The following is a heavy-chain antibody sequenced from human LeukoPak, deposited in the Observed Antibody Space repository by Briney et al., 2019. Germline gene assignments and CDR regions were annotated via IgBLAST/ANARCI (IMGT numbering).Heavy chain of an antibody. V-gene: IGHV4-4*02. J-gene: IGHJ4*02. Sequence: SETLSLTCAVPGGSISSNKWWSWLRQAPGKGLEWLGEVVHSGSTNYNPSLKSRVTISVDKSKNQFSLRLNSVTAADTAVYYCARRDYYDNSDDNYHSFEYWGQGTLVTVSS. CDR2: VVHSGST. CDR3: ARRDYYDNSDDNYHSFEY. CDR1: GGSISSNKW. D-gene: IGHD3-22*01.